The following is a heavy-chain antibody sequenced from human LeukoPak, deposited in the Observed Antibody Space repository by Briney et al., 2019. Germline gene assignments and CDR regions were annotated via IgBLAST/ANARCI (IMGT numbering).Heavy chain of an antibody. Sequence: GGTLRLSRAPSGFTLSSYGMIWVRQAPGRELNWVSAISGCGCGTYYADSLKGRFPISRDNSKNTMYLQMNSLRPEDQALYYCARVFGRRRYSYGYHILGANYFDYWGQGTLVTVSS. J-gene: IGHJ4*02. CDR2: ISGCGCGT. CDR3: ARVFGRRRYSYGYHILGANYFDY. D-gene: IGHD5-18*01. CDR1: GFTLSSYG. V-gene: IGHV3-23*01.